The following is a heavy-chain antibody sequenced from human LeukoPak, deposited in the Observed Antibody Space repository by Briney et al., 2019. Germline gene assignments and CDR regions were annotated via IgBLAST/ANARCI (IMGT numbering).Heavy chain of an antibody. CDR2: VYYHGGT. CDR1: GGSVSSGSYY. Sequence: SETLSLTCTVSGGSVSSGSYYWSWIRQPPGKGLEWVGYVYYHGGTNYNPSLKSRVTISVDTSKNQFSLKLTSVTAADTAVYYCARRVGTRDWYFDLWGRGTLVTVSS. J-gene: IGHJ2*01. V-gene: IGHV4-61*01. CDR3: ARRVGTRDWYFDL. D-gene: IGHD1-14*01.